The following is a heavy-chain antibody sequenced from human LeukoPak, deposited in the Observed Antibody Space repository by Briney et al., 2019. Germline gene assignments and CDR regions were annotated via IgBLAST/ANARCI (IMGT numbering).Heavy chain of an antibody. CDR1: GGTFISYA. D-gene: IGHD1-26*01. J-gene: IGHJ4*02. V-gene: IGHV1-69*13. CDR2: IIPIFGTA. Sequence: ASVKVSCKASGGTFISYAISWVRQAPGQGLEWMGGIIPIFGTATYAQKFQGRVTITADESTSTAYMELSSLRSEDTAVYYCARSDSGSFLFDYWGQGTLVTVSS. CDR3: ARSDSGSFLFDY.